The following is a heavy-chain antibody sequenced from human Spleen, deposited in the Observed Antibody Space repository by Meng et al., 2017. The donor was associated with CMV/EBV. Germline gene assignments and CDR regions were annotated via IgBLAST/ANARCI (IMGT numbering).Heavy chain of an antibody. V-gene: IGHV4-34*01. Sequence: RGYYWSWIRQSPGTGLQWIAEIDDSGNTNYNPSLASRVHISIDPSKKQFSLRLNFVTAADTAVYFCARSGIYGGTSRKARNFDYWGQGNLVTVSS. CDR2: IDDSGNT. CDR3: ARSGIYGGTSRKARNFDY. J-gene: IGHJ4*02. D-gene: IGHD4-23*01. CDR1: RGYY.